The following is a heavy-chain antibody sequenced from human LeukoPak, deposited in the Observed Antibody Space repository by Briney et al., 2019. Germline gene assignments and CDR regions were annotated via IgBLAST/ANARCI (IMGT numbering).Heavy chain of an antibody. CDR3: ARSQGALVDY. CDR1: GFTFSSYA. V-gene: IGHV3-30-3*01. Sequence: GGSLRLSCAASGFTFSSYAMLWVRQAPGKGLEWVAVISYDGSNKYYADSVKGRFTISRDNSKNTLYLQMNSLRAEDTAVYYCARSQGALVDYWGQGTLVTVSS. J-gene: IGHJ4*02. CDR2: ISYDGSNK. D-gene: IGHD1-26*01.